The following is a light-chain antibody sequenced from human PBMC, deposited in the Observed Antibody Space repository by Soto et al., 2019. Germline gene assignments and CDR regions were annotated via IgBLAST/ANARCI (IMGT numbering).Light chain of an antibody. V-gene: IGKV3-15*01. CDR2: DAS. CDR3: QQYSNWPPKYT. Sequence: EIVMTQSPATLSLSPGERATLSCRASQSVSSNLAWYQQKPGQAPRLLIYDASTGTTGIPARFSGSGSGTEFTLTISSLQSEDFAVYYCQQYSNWPPKYTFGQGTKLEIK. J-gene: IGKJ2*01. CDR1: QSVSSN.